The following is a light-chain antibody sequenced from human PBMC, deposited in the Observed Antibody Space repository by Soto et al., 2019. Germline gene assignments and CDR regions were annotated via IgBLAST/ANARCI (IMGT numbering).Light chain of an antibody. CDR2: DAS. CDR3: QHYNNWPLT. Sequence: EAVMTQSPATLSVSPGERATLSCGASQTVSSNLAWYQQKPGQAPRLLIYDASTRATGIPARFSGRGSGTEFTLTISSLQSEDSAVYFCQHYNNWPLTFGRGTKVDIK. CDR1: QTVSSN. V-gene: IGKV3-15*01. J-gene: IGKJ1*01.